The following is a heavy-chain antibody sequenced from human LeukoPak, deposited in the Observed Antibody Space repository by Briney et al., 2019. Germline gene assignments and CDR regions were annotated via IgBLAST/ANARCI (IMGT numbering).Heavy chain of an antibody. D-gene: IGHD6-19*01. V-gene: IGHV4-4*02. CDR1: GGSISSSNW. CDR3: ARGWQWLGEYYFDY. CDR2: IYHSGST. J-gene: IGHJ4*02. Sequence: SGTLSLTCAVSGGSISSSNWWSWVRQPPGKGLEWIGEIYHSGSTNYNPSLESRVTISVDKSKNQFSLKLSSVTAADTAVYYCARGWQWLGEYYFDYWGQGTLVTVPS.